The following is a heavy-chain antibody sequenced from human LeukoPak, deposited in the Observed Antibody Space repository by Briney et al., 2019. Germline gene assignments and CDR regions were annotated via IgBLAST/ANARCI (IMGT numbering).Heavy chain of an antibody. D-gene: IGHD2-15*01. J-gene: IGHJ4*02. Sequence: PGGSLRLSCAASGFTFDDYAMHWVRQAPGKGLEWVSLISGDGGSTYYADSVKGRFTISRDNSKNSLYQQMNSLRTEDTALYYCAKARYCSGGSCDTIDYWGQGTLVTVSS. CDR2: ISGDGGST. CDR1: GFTFDDYA. CDR3: AKARYCSGGSCDTIDY. V-gene: IGHV3-43*02.